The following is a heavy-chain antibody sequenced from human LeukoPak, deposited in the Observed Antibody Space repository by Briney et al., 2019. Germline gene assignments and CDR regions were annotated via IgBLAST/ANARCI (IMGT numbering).Heavy chain of an antibody. CDR1: GYTFTSYY. V-gene: IGHV1-46*01. CDR3: ARMVYCSSISCSYYYYYMDV. J-gene: IGHJ6*03. Sequence: ASVNVSCKASGYTFTSYYMYWVRQAPGQGLEWMGIINPSDGSTRYAQKFQGRVTMTRDTSTRTVYMELRSLRSEDTAVYYCARMVYCSSISCSYYYYYMDVWGKGTTVTVSS. CDR2: INPSDGST. D-gene: IGHD2-2*01.